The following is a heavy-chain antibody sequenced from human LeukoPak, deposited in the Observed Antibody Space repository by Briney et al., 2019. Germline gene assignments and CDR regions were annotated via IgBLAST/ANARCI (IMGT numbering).Heavy chain of an antibody. Sequence: SGTLSLTCTVSGGSISTFYWSWIRQPPGKGLEWIGEINHSGRTNYNPSLKSRVTISVDTSKNQFSLKLSSVTAADTAVYYCARQNYGAAPLRYWGQGTLVTVSS. V-gene: IGHV4-34*01. CDR2: INHSGRT. CDR1: GGSISTFY. D-gene: IGHD4/OR15-4a*01. J-gene: IGHJ4*02. CDR3: ARQNYGAAPLRY.